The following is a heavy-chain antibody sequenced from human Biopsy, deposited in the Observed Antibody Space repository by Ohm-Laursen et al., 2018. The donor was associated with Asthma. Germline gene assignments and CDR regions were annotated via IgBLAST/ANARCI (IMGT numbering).Heavy chain of an antibody. V-gene: IGHV3-9*01. D-gene: IGHD4-17*01. CDR3: AKDGVTTVTTTAFDM. CDR2: ISWNSGRI. CDR1: GFKFDDNA. Sequence: SLRLSCSVSGFKFDDNAMHWIRQAPGKGLEWVSGISWNSGRIGYADSVKGRFTISRDNAKNSLYLQMNSLRPEDTALYYCAKDGVTTVTTTAFDMWGQGTMVTVAS. J-gene: IGHJ3*02.